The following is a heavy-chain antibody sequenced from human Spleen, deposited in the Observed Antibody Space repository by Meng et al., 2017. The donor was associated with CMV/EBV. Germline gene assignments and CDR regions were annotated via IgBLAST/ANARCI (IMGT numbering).Heavy chain of an antibody. J-gene: IGHJ4*02. CDR3: ATGLCGDDDCFPWRYFDY. Sequence: TFTDYYLHWVRQAPGQGLDWMGWMNPNNGRTGYAQKFQGRVTMTRDTSISTAYMELSRLRSDDTAVYYCATGLCGDDDCFPWRYFDYWGQGTLVTVSS. D-gene: IGHD2-21*01. CDR1: TFTDYY. CDR2: MNPNNGRT. V-gene: IGHV1-2*02.